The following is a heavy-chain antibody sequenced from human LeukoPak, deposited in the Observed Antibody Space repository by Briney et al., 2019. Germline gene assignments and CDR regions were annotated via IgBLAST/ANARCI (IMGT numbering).Heavy chain of an antibody. CDR3: AREQVAVARTGSDAFDI. CDR1: GYTFTGYY. Sequence: ASVKVSCKASGYTFTGYYMHWVRQAPGQGLEWMGWINPNSGGTNYAQKFQGRVTMTRDTSISTAYMELSRLRPDNTAVYYCAREQVAVARTGSDAFDIWGQGTMVTVSS. CDR2: INPNSGGT. D-gene: IGHD6-19*01. J-gene: IGHJ3*02. V-gene: IGHV1-2*02.